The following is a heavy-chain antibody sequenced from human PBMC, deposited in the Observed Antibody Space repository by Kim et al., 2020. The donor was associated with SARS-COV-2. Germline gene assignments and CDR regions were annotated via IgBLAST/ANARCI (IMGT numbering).Heavy chain of an antibody. J-gene: IGHJ5*02. CDR1: GFTFNNYW. CDR2: IKGDGSDT. Sequence: GGSLRLSCEASGFTFNNYWMNWVRQGPGKGLVWVSRIKGDGSDTHYADSVKGRFTISRDNAKNTLHLQLNSLGVEDTAIYFCARGTFQQGFDPWGQGNLVTVSS. CDR3: ARGTFQQGFDP. V-gene: IGHV3-74*01. D-gene: IGHD6-13*01.